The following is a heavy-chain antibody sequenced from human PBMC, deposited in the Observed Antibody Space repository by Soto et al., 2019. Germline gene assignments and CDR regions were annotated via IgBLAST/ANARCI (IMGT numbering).Heavy chain of an antibody. CDR2: INPSGGST. J-gene: IGHJ6*02. CDR1: GYTFTSYY. Sequence: ASVKVSCKASGYTFTSYYMHWVRQAPGQGLEWMGIINPSGGSTSYAQKFQGRVTMTRDTSTSTVYMELSSLRSEDTAVYYCAREGYGGNPPTYYYYGMDVWGQGTTVTVSS. V-gene: IGHV1-46*01. CDR3: AREGYGGNPPTYYYYGMDV. D-gene: IGHD2-15*01.